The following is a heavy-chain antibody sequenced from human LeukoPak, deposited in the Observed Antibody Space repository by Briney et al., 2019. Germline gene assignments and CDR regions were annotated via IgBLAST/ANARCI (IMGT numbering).Heavy chain of an antibody. D-gene: IGHD6-6*01. V-gene: IGHV1-18*01. CDR1: GGTFSSYA. CDR2: ISAYNGNI. CDR3: ARDQTSSSTQYYYYGMDV. J-gene: IGHJ6*02. Sequence: VASVKVSCKASGGTFSSYAISWVRQAPGQGLEWMGWISAYNGNINYAQKLQGRVTMTTDTSTSTAYMELRSLRSDDTAVYYCARDQTSSSTQYYYYGMDVWGQGTTVTVSS.